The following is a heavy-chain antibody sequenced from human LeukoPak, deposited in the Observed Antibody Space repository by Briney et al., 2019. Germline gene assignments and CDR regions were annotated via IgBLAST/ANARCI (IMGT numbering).Heavy chain of an antibody. V-gene: IGHV3-23*01. J-gene: IGHJ4*02. CDR2: ISSSGGTT. D-gene: IGHD5-12*01. Sequence: GGSLRLSCAASVFSFSTHVMNWVRQAPGKGLEWVSGISSSGGTTYYADSVKGRFTISRDNAKNSLYLQMNSLRAEDTAVYYCASTYSGYDSPFDYWGQGTLVTVSS. CDR1: VFSFSTHV. CDR3: ASTYSGYDSPFDY.